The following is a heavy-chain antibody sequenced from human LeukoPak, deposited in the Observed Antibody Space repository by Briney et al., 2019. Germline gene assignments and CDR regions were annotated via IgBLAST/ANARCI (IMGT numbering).Heavy chain of an antibody. CDR3: ARSSGRLQDY. CDR2: IYPGDSDT. D-gene: IGHD6-19*01. J-gene: IGHJ4*02. Sequence: GESLKISCKGSGYSFTNYWIGWVRDMPGKGLEWMGIIYPGDSDTRYSPSFQDQVTISADKSISTAYLQWSSLKASDTAMDYCARSSGRLQDYWGQGTLVTASS. V-gene: IGHV5-51*01. CDR1: GYSFTNYW.